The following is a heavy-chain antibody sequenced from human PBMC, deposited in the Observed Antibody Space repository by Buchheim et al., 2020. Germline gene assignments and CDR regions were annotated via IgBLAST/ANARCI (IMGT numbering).Heavy chain of an antibody. D-gene: IGHD2-21*02. J-gene: IGHJ4*02. Sequence: QGQLVESGGGLVKPGGSLRLSCAASGFTFSNIFMGWVRQAPGKGLELFSSICDGPTIIYYADSVKGRFTISVDNAKNTVYLQMDSLRVEDTATYYCVRIGDSSIDYWGQGTL. CDR3: VRIGDSSIDY. CDR1: GFTFSNIF. V-gene: IGHV3-11*01. CDR2: ICDGPTII.